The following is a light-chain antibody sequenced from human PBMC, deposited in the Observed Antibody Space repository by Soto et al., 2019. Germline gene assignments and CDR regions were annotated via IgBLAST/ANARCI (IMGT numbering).Light chain of an antibody. J-gene: IGKJ1*01. CDR2: DAS. V-gene: IGKV1-33*01. CDR3: QQYGRSGT. Sequence: IQLTQSPSSQSASVGDRVTITVQASQDISNYLNWYQQKPGKAPNLLIYDASNLEIGVPSRFSGSGSGTDFTLTISRLEPEDFAVYYCQQYGRSGTFGQGTKVDIK. CDR1: QDISNY.